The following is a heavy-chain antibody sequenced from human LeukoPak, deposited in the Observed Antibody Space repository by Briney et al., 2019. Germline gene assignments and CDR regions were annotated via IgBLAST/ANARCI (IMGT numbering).Heavy chain of an antibody. V-gene: IGHV3-30*02. J-gene: IGHJ4*02. CDR3: ATVQKQDYDTRPYYDH. CDR2: IRFDASSK. CDR1: GFTFSTYG. D-gene: IGHD3-22*01. Sequence: GGSLRLSCAASGFTFSTYGMHWVRQAPGKGLEWVAFIRFDASSKDHADSVKGRFTISRDNSKKKLYLQMSSLRSADTAVYYCATVQKQDYDTRPYYDHWGQGTLVTVSS.